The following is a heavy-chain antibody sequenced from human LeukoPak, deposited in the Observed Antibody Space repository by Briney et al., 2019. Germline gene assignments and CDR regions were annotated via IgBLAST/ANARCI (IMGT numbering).Heavy chain of an antibody. V-gene: IGHV1-69*13. D-gene: IGHD3-10*01. CDR3: ARGYYGSGSYNWFDP. J-gene: IGHJ5*02. CDR2: IIPIFETT. CDR1: GGSFSNKA. Sequence: GASVKVSCKASGGSFSNKAISWMRQAPGQGLEWMGGIIPIFETTNYAQRFQGRVTITADESTNTAYMELSRLRSDDTAVYYCARGYYGSGSYNWFDPWGQGTLVTVSS.